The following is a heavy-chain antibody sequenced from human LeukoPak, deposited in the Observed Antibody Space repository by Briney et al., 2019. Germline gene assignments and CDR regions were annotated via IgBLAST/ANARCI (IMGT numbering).Heavy chain of an antibody. CDR3: AKEANPRGYSYGYPNDY. D-gene: IGHD5-18*01. Sequence: GGSLRLSCAASGFTFSSYAMSWVRQAPGKGLEWVSAISGSGGSTYYAGSVKGRFTISRDNSKNTLYLQMNSLRAEDTAVYYCAKEANPRGYSYGYPNDYWGQGTLVTVSS. V-gene: IGHV3-23*01. CDR2: ISGSGGST. J-gene: IGHJ4*02. CDR1: GFTFSSYA.